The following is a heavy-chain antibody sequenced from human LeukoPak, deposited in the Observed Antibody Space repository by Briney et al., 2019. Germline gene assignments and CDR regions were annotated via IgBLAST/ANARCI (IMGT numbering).Heavy chain of an antibody. J-gene: IGHJ6*03. V-gene: IGHV3-11*01. CDR3: ARDFRVTPYYMDV. Sequence: KAGGSLRLSCAASGFTFSDYYMSWIRQAPGKGLEWVSYISSSGSTIYYTDSVKGRFTISRDNAKNSLYLQMNSLRAEDTAVYYCARDFRVTPYYMDVWGKGTTVTVSS. CDR1: GFTFSDYY. D-gene: IGHD4-23*01. CDR2: ISSSGSTI.